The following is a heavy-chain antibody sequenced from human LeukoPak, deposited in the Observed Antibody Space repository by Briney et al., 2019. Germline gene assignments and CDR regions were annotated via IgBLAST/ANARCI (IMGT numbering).Heavy chain of an antibody. J-gene: IGHJ4*02. D-gene: IGHD5-12*01. CDR3: AKDHSGYDTPYYFDY. CDR2: ISGSGGST. Sequence: GGSLRLSCAASGFTFSSYAMSWVRQAPGKGLEWVSAISGSGGSTYCADSVKGRFTISRDNSKNTLYLQMNSLRAEDTAVYYCAKDHSGYDTPYYFDYWGQGTLVTVSS. CDR1: GFTFSSYA. V-gene: IGHV3-23*01.